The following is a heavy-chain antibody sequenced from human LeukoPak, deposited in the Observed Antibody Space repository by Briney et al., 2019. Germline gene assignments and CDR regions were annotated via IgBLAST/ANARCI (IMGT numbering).Heavy chain of an antibody. V-gene: IGHV3-30-3*01. J-gene: IGHJ4*02. CDR2: ISYDGSNK. CDR3: ARGPGYCSSTSCSGGIVY. Sequence: GGSLRLSCAASGFTFSSYAMHCVRQAPGKGLEWVAVISYDGSNKYYADSVKGRFTISRDNSKNTLYLQMNSLRAEDTAVYYSARGPGYCSSTSCSGGIVYWGQGTLVTVSS. CDR1: GFTFSSYA. D-gene: IGHD2-2*01.